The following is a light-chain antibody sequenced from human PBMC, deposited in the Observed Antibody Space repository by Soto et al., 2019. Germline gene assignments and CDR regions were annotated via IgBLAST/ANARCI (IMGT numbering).Light chain of an antibody. CDR2: LEGSGSY. V-gene: IGLV4-60*03. CDR1: SGHSGYI. CDR3: ETWDSNIRV. Sequence: QSVLTQSSSASASLGSSVKLTCTLSSGHSGYIIAWHQQQPGKAPRYLMKLEGSGSYNRGSGVPDRFSGSISGADRYLTISNLQSGDEADYYCETWDSNIRVFGGGTKLTVL. J-gene: IGLJ3*02.